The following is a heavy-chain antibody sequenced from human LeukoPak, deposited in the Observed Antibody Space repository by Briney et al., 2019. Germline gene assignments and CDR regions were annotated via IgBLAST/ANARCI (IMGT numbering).Heavy chain of an antibody. D-gene: IGHD6-13*01. CDR2: IYTSGST. CDR3: ARDSSSWYGRWFDP. V-gene: IGHV4-4*07. Sequence: SETLSLTCTVSGGSISSYYWSWIRQPAGKGLGWIGRIYTSGSTNYNPSLKSRVTMSVDTSKNQFSLKLSSVTAADTAVYYCARDSSSWYGRWFDPWGQGTLVTVSS. CDR1: GGSISSYY. J-gene: IGHJ5*02.